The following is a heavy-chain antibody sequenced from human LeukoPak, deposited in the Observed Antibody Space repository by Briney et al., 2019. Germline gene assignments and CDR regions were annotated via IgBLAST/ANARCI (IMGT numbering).Heavy chain of an antibody. V-gene: IGHV4-39*01. CDR1: GGSISSRNFY. CDR3: ARHADSSGYYFFDF. D-gene: IGHD3-22*01. Sequence: PSETLSLTCTGSGGSISSRNFYWGWIRQPPGKGLEWIGSTYHRASTYYNPSLKSRVTISVDTSKNQFSLNLSSVTAADTAVYYCARHADSSGYYFFDFWGQGTLVTVSS. CDR2: TYHRAST. J-gene: IGHJ4*02.